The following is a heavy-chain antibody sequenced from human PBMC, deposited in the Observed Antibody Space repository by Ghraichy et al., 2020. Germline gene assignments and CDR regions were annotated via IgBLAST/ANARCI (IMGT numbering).Heavy chain of an antibody. CDR3: ASASYGSGSYWSQDSLDYYYYGMDV. Sequence: GGSLRLSCAASGFTFSSYAMHWVRQAPGKGLEWVAVISYDGSNKYYADSVKGRFTISRDNSKNTLYLQMNSLRAEDTAVYYCASASYGSGSYWSQDSLDYYYYGMDVWGQGTTVTVSS. CDR1: GFTFSSYA. D-gene: IGHD3-10*01. CDR2: ISYDGSNK. J-gene: IGHJ6*02. V-gene: IGHV3-30*04.